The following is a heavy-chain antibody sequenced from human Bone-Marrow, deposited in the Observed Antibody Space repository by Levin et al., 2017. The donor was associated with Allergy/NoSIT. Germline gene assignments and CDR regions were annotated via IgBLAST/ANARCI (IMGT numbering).Heavy chain of an antibody. V-gene: IGHV3-53*01. J-gene: IGHJ4*02. Sequence: GGSLRLSCAASGFTVSSNYMSWVRQAPGKGLEWVSVIYSGGSTYYADSVKGRFTISRDNSKNTLYLQMNSLRAEDTAVYYCATNIYCGGDCYWVDYWGQGTLVTVSS. CDR1: GFTVSSNY. CDR2: IYSGGST. CDR3: ATNIYCGGDCYWVDY. D-gene: IGHD2-21*02.